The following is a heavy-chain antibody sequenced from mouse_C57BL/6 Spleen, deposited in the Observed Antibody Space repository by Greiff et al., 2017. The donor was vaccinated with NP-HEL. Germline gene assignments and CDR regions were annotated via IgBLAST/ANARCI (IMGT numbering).Heavy chain of an antibody. CDR3: AREEFITTDYYAMDY. J-gene: IGHJ4*01. D-gene: IGHD1-1*01. V-gene: IGHV1-64*01. CDR2: IHPNSGST. CDR1: GYTFTSYW. Sequence: QVQLQQPGAELVKPGASVKLSCKASGYTFTSYWMHWVKQRPGQGLEWIGMIHPNSGSTNYNEKFKSKATLTVDKSSSTAYMQLSSLTSEDSAVYYCAREEFITTDYYAMDYWGQGTSVTVSS.